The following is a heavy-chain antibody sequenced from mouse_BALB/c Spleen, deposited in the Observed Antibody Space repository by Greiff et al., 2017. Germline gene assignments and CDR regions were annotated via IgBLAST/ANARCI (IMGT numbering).Heavy chain of an antibody. Sequence: EVKLVESGGGLVKPGGSLKLSCAASGFTFSSYAMSWVRQTPEKRLEWVASISSGGSTYYPDSVKGRFTISRDNARNILYLQMSSLRSEDTAMYYCARRPGDYDEGGFAYWGQGTLVTVSA. D-gene: IGHD2-4*01. J-gene: IGHJ3*01. CDR2: ISSGGST. CDR3: ARRPGDYDEGGFAY. V-gene: IGHV5-6-5*01. CDR1: GFTFSSYA.